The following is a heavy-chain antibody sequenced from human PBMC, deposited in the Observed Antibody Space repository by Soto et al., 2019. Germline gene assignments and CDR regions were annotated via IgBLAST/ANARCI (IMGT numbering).Heavy chain of an antibody. Sequence: EVQLVESGGGLVQPGGSLRLSCAASGFSFSSYAMSWVRQAPGKGLEWVSVISGSGGSTYYADSVKGRFTISRDNSKNSLYLKMNSLRAEDTAVYYCAKRTTGMNFDSWGQGTLVTVSS. D-gene: IGHD1-1*01. J-gene: IGHJ4*02. CDR1: GFSFSSYA. CDR2: ISGSGGST. V-gene: IGHV3-23*04. CDR3: AKRTTGMNFDS.